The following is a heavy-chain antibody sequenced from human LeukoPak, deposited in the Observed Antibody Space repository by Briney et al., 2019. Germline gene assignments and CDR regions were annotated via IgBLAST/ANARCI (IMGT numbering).Heavy chain of an antibody. V-gene: IGHV3-11*01. CDR3: ARDSPSYTSSWYAAY. D-gene: IGHD6-13*01. J-gene: IGHJ4*02. Sequence: SGGSLRLSCAASRFTFSDYYMSWIRQAPGNGLEWVSYISSSGTTIYSADSVKGRFTISRDNAKNSLYLQMNSLRAEDTAVYYCARDSPSYTSSWYAAYWGQGTLVTVSS. CDR2: ISSSGTTI. CDR1: RFTFSDYY.